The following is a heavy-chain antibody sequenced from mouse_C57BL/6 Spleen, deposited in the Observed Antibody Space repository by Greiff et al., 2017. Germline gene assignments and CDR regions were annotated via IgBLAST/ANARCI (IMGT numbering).Heavy chain of an antibody. Sequence: EVMLVESGGGLVKPGGSLKLSCAASGFTFSSYAMSWVRQTPEKRLEWVATISDGGSYTYYPDNVKGRFTISRDNAKNNLYLQMSHLKSEDTAMYYCARDKGLRRMWYYFDYWGQGTTLTVSS. V-gene: IGHV5-4*01. J-gene: IGHJ2*01. D-gene: IGHD2-2*01. CDR1: GFTFSSYA. CDR2: ISDGGSYT. CDR3: ARDKGLRRMWYYFDY.